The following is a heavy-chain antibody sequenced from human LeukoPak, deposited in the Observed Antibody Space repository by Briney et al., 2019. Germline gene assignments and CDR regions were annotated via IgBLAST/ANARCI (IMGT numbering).Heavy chain of an antibody. V-gene: IGHV3-23*01. D-gene: IGHD3-22*01. CDR3: AKDLLQTFFFDSSGYYSDAFGM. Sequence: PGGSLRLSCAASEFTFSNFAMSWVRQAPGKGLEWVSTISGSGDNTYYADSVKGRFTISRDNSKNTLSLHMNTLRAEDTAVYYCAKDLLQTFFFDSSGYYSDAFGMWGQGIMVTVSP. CDR1: EFTFSNFA. CDR2: ISGSGDNT. J-gene: IGHJ3*02.